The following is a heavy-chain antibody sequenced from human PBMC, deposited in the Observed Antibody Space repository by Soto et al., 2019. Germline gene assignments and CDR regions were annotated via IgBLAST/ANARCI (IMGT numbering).Heavy chain of an antibody. J-gene: IGHJ3*02. CDR2: IYYSGNT. CDR3: ARGFGELSASAT. Sequence: QVQLQESGPGLVKPSQTLSLTCTVSGGSISSGYYWSWIRQHPGKDLEWIGYIYYSGNTKCNPSLKSRLTRSVDTSKNQFSLKLSTVTAADTAVYYCARGFGELSASATWGQGTMVTVSS. CDR1: GGSISSGYY. D-gene: IGHD3-10*01. V-gene: IGHV4-31*03.